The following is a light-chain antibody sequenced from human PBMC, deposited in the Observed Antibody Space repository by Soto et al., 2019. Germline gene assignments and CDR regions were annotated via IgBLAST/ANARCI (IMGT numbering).Light chain of an antibody. J-gene: IGKJ1*01. CDR2: VAS. CDR1: QSVSNNY. V-gene: IGKV3-20*01. Sequence: EIVLTQSPGTLSLSPGERATLSCRASQSVSNNYLAWYQQKPGQAPRLLIYVASNRATGIPDKFSRSGSGTDFTLTISRLEPEDFAVYYCQQYGRSGTFGQGTKVEIK. CDR3: QQYGRSGT.